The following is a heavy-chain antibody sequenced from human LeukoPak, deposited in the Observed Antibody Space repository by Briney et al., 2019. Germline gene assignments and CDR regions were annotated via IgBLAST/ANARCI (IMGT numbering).Heavy chain of an antibody. CDR2: IYYSGST. J-gene: IGHJ4*02. D-gene: IGHD1-14*01. V-gene: IGHV4-31*03. CDR1: GGSISSGGYY. Sequence: SQTLSLTCTVSGGSISSGGYYWSWIRQHPGKGLEWIGYIYYSGSTYYNPSLKSRVTISVDTSKNQFSPKLSSVTAADTAVYYCARVGFSPEPDYWGQGTLVTVSS. CDR3: ARVGFSPEPDY.